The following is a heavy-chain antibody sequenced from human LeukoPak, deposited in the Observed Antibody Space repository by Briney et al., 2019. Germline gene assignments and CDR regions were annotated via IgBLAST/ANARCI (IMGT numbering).Heavy chain of an antibody. J-gene: IGHJ5*02. CDR1: GYTFTSYG. D-gene: IGHD5-24*01. CDR3: ARAWLGLTGDGYTADNWFDP. V-gene: IGHV1-18*01. Sequence: ASVKVSCKASGYTFTSYGISWVRQAPGQGLEWMGWISAYNGNTNYAQKLQGRVTMTTDTSTSTAYMELRSLRSDDTAVYFCARAWLGLTGDGYTADNWFDPWGQGTLVTVSS. CDR2: ISAYNGNT.